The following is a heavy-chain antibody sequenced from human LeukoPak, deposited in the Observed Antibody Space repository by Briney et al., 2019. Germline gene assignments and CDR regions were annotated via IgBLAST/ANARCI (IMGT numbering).Heavy chain of an antibody. CDR2: ISPYNGNT. J-gene: IGHJ3*02. Sequence: ASVKVSCKASGYTFTNYGVTWVRQAPGQGLEWMGWISPYNGNTKYAQKLQGRVTMTTDTSTSTAYMELRSLRSDDTAVYYCARSGGWAYGDYDGFIAFDIWGQGTMVTVSS. CDR1: GYTFTNYG. V-gene: IGHV1-18*01. CDR3: ARSGGWAYGDYDGFIAFDI. D-gene: IGHD4-17*01.